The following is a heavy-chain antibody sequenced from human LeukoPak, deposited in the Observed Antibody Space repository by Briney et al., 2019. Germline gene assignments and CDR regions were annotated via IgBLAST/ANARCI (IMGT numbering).Heavy chain of an antibody. D-gene: IGHD2-2*01. Sequence: ASVKVSCKPSGYTFSNFGINWVRQAPGQGLEWMGWISGNNDNPNYGQKFQGRFTVTTDSSTSTAYIELRNLTFDDTAVYYCARDGTSTDDYWGQGTLVTVSS. CDR2: ISGNNDNP. CDR3: ARDGTSTDDY. V-gene: IGHV1-18*01. CDR1: GYTFSNFG. J-gene: IGHJ4*02.